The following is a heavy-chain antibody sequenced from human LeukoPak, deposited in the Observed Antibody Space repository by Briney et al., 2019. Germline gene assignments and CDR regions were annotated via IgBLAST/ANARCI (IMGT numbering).Heavy chain of an antibody. V-gene: IGHV1-69*06. Sequence: SVKVSCKASGGTFSSYAISWVRQAPGQGLEWMGGIIPIFGTANYAQKFQGRVTITADKSTSTAYMELSSLRSEGTAVYYCARDLFRYYDILTGYPLKCGFDPWGQGTLVTVSS. CDR3: ARDLFRYYDILTGYPLKCGFDP. J-gene: IGHJ5*02. CDR2: IIPIFGTA. D-gene: IGHD3-9*01. CDR1: GGTFSSYA.